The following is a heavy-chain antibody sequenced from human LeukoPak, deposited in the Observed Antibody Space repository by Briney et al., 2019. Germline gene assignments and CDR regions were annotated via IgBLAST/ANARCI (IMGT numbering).Heavy chain of an antibody. V-gene: IGHV3-30-3*01. CDR3: ARDYVNYYYGMDV. D-gene: IGHD3-10*02. Sequence: PGGSLRLSCAASGFTFSSYAMHWVRQAPGKGLEWVAVISYDGSNKYYADSVKGRFTISRDNSKNTLHLQMNSLRAEDTAVYYCARDYVNYYYGMDVWGQGTTVTVSS. CDR2: ISYDGSNK. CDR1: GFTFSSYA. J-gene: IGHJ6*02.